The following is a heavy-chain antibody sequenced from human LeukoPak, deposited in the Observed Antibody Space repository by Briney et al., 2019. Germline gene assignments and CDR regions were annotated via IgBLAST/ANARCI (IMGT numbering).Heavy chain of an antibody. V-gene: IGHV3-48*04. Sequence: GGSLRLSCAASGFSCSEYSMNWVRQAPGKGLEWVSNIRGSSSAMNYADSVKGRFTISRDNAKNSLYLEMSSLRAEDTAVYYCARDRDWSFDYWGQGTLVTVSS. CDR1: GFSCSEYS. J-gene: IGHJ4*02. CDR3: ARDRDWSFDY. CDR2: IRGSSSAM. D-gene: IGHD3-9*01.